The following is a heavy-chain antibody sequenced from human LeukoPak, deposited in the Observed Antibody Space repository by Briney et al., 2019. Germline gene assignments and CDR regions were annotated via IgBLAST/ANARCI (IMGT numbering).Heavy chain of an antibody. CDR2: VHYSGVT. V-gene: IGHV4-59*11. CDR3: ARDQSEFDY. Sequence: SETLSLTRTVSGGSIRTHYWTWIRQPPGKGLEWIGYVHYSGVTDYNPSLGIRVTISLDTSKSQFSLELRSVTAADTAVYYCARDQSEFDYWGQGTLVTVSS. CDR1: GGSIRTHY. J-gene: IGHJ4*02.